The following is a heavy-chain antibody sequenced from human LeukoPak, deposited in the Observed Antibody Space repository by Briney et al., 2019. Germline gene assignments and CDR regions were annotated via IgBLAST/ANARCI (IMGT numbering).Heavy chain of an antibody. CDR3: ANIIAARIKRGYSDY. V-gene: IGHV1-18*01. CDR2: ISAYNGNT. Sequence: GASVKVSCKASGYTFTSYGISWVRQAPGQGLEWMGWISAYNGNTNYAQKLQGRVTMTTDTSTSTAYMELRSLRSDDTAVYYCANIIAARIKRGYSDYWGQGTLVTVSS. D-gene: IGHD6-6*01. J-gene: IGHJ4*02. CDR1: GYTFTSYG.